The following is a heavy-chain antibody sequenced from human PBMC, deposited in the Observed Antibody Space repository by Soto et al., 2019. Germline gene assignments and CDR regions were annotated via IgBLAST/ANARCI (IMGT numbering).Heavy chain of an antibody. CDR2: ITTFNGNT. V-gene: IGHV1-18*04. CDR1: GCTFTNYA. J-gene: IGHJ6*02. CDR3: ASPSAAYCTNGVCAYYYYGMDV. Sequence: ASVKVSCKASGCTFTNYAVSWVRQAPVQGLEWMGWITTFNGNTNSPQMFQDRVTLTTDTSTSTAFMERRGLRSDDTAVYYCASPSAAYCTNGVCAYYYYGMDVWGQGTTVTVSS. D-gene: IGHD2-8*01.